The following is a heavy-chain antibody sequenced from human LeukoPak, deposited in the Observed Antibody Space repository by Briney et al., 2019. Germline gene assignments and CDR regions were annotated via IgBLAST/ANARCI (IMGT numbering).Heavy chain of an antibody. CDR1: GYTSTSYG. J-gene: IGHJ4*02. D-gene: IGHD6-19*01. V-gene: IGHV1-18*01. CDR3: ARTLRSGWYFDY. Sequence: ASVKVSCKASGYTSTSYGISWVRQAPGQGLEWMGWISAYNGNTNYAQKLQGRVTMTADTSTSTAYMELRSLRSDDTAVYYCARTLRSGWYFDYWGQGTLVTVSS. CDR2: ISAYNGNT.